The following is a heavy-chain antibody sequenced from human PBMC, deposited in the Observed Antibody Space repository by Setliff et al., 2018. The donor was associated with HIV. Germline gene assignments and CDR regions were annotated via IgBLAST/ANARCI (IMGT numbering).Heavy chain of an antibody. CDR2: TYYTGNT. CDR3: ARRGDSSGYYDAFDV. V-gene: IGHV4-4*02. J-gene: IGHJ3*01. CDR1: GGSISSSNW. Sequence: SETLSLTCAVSGGSISSSNWWSWVRQPPGKGLEWIGVTYYTGNTNYNPSLKSRVSISVDKSKNQFSLTLNSVTAADTAMYYCARRGDSSGYYDAFDVWGQGTKVTVSS. D-gene: IGHD3-22*01.